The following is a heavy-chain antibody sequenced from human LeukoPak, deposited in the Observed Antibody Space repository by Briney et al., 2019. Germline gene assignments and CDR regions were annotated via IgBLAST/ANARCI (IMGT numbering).Heavy chain of an antibody. D-gene: IGHD3-22*01. CDR2: IGGSGGST. CDR3: AKARYTVYYDSSGYYYPFDY. Sequence: GGSLRLSCAASGFTFSSYAMSWVRQAPGKGLEWVSAIGGSGGSTYYADSVKGRFTISRDNSKNTLYLQMNSLRAEDTAVYYCAKARYTVYYDSSGYYYPFDYWGQGTLVTVSS. J-gene: IGHJ4*02. CDR1: GFTFSSYA. V-gene: IGHV3-23*01.